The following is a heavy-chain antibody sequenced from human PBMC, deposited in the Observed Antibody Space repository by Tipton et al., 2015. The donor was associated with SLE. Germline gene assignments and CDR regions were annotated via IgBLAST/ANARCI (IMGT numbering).Heavy chain of an antibody. CDR3: ARDLPGVTTGQFDY. J-gene: IGHJ4*02. CDR1: GGSISSYY. Sequence: TLSLTCTVSGGSISSYYWSWIRQPAGKGLEWIGRIYSIGTTNYNPSLKSRVTMSLDASKNQFSLSLRSVTAADTAVYYCARDLPGVTTGQFDYWGQGTLVTVSS. D-gene: IGHD4-11*01. CDR2: IYSIGTT. V-gene: IGHV4-4*07.